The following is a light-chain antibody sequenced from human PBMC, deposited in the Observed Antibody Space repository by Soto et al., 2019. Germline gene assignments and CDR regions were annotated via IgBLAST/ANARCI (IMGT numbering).Light chain of an antibody. CDR1: SSNIGAGYD. CDR3: QSYDSSLSGWV. Sequence: QSVLTQPPSVSGAPGQRVTISCTGSSSNIGAGYDVHWYQQLPGTAPKLLIYVNNNRPSGVPDRFSGSKSGTSASLAITGLQAEAEADYYCQSYDSSLSGWVFGGGTKLTVL. CDR2: VNN. J-gene: IGLJ3*02. V-gene: IGLV1-40*01.